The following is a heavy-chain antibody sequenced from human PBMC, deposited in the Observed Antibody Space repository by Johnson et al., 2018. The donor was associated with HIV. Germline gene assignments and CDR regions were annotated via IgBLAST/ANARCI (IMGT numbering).Heavy chain of an antibody. CDR1: GFTFISYA. CDR2: ISYDGSDK. V-gene: IGHV3-30*04. J-gene: IGHJ3*02. CDR3: ARDPEWSAFDI. Sequence: QVQLVESGGGVVRTGGSLRLFCAASGFTFISYAMHWVRQAPGKGLDWVAVISYDGSDKYYAASVKGRFTISRDNSKNTLFLQMNSLRAEDTAVYYCARDPEWSAFDIWGQGTMVTVSS. D-gene: IGHD3-3*01.